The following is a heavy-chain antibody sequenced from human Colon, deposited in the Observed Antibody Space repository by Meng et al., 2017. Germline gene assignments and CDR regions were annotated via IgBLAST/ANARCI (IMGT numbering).Heavy chain of an antibody. CDR3: VNYCSGGKCSPNEKTQH. J-gene: IGHJ1*01. CDR1: GISISSATY. V-gene: IGHV4-4*02. Sequence: QVQLQESGPGLVKPSGTLSLTCAVSGISISSATYWSWVRQPPGKGLEWIGESYHSGSTNYNPSLKSRVTISVDKSKNQFSLILTSVTAADTAVYYCVNYCSGGKCSPNEKTQHWGQGTLVTVSS. D-gene: IGHD2-15*01. CDR2: SYHSGST.